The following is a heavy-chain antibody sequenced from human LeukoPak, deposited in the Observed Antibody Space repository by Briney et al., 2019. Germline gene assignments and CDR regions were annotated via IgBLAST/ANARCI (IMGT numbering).Heavy chain of an antibody. CDR2: IYYSGST. J-gene: IGHJ4*02. Sequence: SETLSLTCTVSGGSISSSSYYWGWIRQPPEKGLEWIGSIYYSGSTYYNPSLKSRVTISVDTSKNQFSLKLSSVTAADTAVYYCARYHCSGTSCLNFDYWGQGTLVTVSS. CDR1: GGSISSSSYY. V-gene: IGHV4-39*07. D-gene: IGHD2-2*01. CDR3: ARYHCSGTSCLNFDY.